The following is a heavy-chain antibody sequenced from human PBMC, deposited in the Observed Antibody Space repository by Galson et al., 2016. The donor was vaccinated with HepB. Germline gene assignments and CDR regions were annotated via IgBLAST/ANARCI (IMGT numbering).Heavy chain of an antibody. V-gene: IGHV3-23*01. Sequence: SLRLSCAASGFNVYVMSRVRQAPGKGLEWVATFSGSDGSALYADSVKGRFTIARDSTKNTLCLQMNSLRVEDTAVYYCARRLLYFGGNSFDLWGQGTVVTVSS. D-gene: IGHD3-10*01. CDR2: FSGSDGSA. CDR1: GFNVYV. CDR3: ARRLLYFGGNSFDL. J-gene: IGHJ3*01.